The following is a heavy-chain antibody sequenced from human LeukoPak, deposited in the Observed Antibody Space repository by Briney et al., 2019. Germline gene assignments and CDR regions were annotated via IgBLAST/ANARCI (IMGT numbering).Heavy chain of an antibody. D-gene: IGHD3-3*01. CDR3: ARLASKYYDFWN. J-gene: IGHJ4*02. CDR1: GGSISSGSYY. CDR2: IYTSGST. V-gene: IGHV4-61*02. Sequence: SETLSLTCTVSGGSISSGSYYWSWIRQPAGKGLEWIGRIYTSGSTNYNPSLKSRVTISVDTSKNQFSLKLSSVTAADTAVYYCARLASKYYDFWNWGQGTLVTVSS.